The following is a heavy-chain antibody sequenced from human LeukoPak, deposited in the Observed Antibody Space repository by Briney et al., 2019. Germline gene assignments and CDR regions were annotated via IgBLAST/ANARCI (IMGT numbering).Heavy chain of an antibody. CDR2: INANSGGT. V-gene: IGHV1-2*02. J-gene: IGHJ3*02. CDR1: GHTFTDYY. D-gene: IGHD3-22*01. Sequence: ASVKVSCKASGHTFTDYYMHWVRQAPGQGLEWMGWINANSGGTNYAQKFQGRVTMTRDTSISTAYMELSRLRSDDTAVYYCASKWVTYYYNSSYYHYPTDVFDIWGQGTMVTVSS. CDR3: ASKWVTYYYNSSYYHYPTDVFDI.